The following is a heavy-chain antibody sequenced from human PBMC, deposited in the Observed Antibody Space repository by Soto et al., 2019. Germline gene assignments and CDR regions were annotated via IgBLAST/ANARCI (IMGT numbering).Heavy chain of an antibody. Sequence: ASVKASCTVSGDAFTSYGITWVRHAPGQGLEWMGWISAYNGNTNYAQKLQGRVTMTTDTSTSTAYMELRSLRSDDTAVYYCARGHDITGTRPGYYFDYWGQGTLVTVSS. J-gene: IGHJ4*02. CDR3: ARGHDITGTRPGYYFDY. V-gene: IGHV1-18*01. D-gene: IGHD1-20*01. CDR2: ISAYNGNT. CDR1: GDAFTSYG.